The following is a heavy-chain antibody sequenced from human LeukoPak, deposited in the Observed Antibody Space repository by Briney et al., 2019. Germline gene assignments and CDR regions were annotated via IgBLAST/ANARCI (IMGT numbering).Heavy chain of an antibody. J-gene: IGHJ4*02. CDR3: ARDGGSPGFDY. V-gene: IGHV3-30-3*01. CDR2: ISYDGSNK. Sequence: GGSLRLSCAASGFTFSSYAMHWVRQAPGKGLEWVAVISYDGSNKYYADSVKGRFTISRDNSKSTLYLQMNSLRAEDTAVYYCARDGGSPGFDYWGQGTLVTVSS. D-gene: IGHD1-26*01. CDR1: GFTFSSYA.